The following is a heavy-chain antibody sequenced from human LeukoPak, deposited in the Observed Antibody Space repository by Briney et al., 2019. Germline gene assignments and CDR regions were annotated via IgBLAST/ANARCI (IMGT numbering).Heavy chain of an antibody. V-gene: IGHV3-64*01. CDR2: ISSNGGST. J-gene: IGHJ2*01. Sequence: PGGSLRLSCAASGFTFSSYAMHWVRQAPGKGLEYVSAISSNGGSTYYASSVKGRFTISRDNSKNTLYLQMGSLRAEDMAVYYCAREVPPGWYFDLWGRGTLVTVSS. CDR1: GFTFSSYA. CDR3: AREVPPGWYFDL.